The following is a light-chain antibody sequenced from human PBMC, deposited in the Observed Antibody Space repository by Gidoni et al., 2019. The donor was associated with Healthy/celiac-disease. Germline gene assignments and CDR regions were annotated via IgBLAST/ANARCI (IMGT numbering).Light chain of an antibody. CDR3: QQSYSTPVLT. J-gene: IGKJ4*01. CDR1: QSISSY. CDR2: AAS. Sequence: DIQMTQSPSSLSASVGDSVTITCRASQSISSYLNWYQQKPGKAPKLLIYAASSLQSGVPSRFSGSGSGTDFTLTISSLQPEDFATYYCQQSYSTPVLTFXGXTKVEIK. V-gene: IGKV1-39*01.